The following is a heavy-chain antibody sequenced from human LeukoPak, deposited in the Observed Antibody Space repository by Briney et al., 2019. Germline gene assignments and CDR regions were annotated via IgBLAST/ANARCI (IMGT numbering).Heavy chain of an antibody. D-gene: IGHD2-15*01. CDR3: ARELGYCSGGSCFLGAFDI. CDR1: GFTFIDYY. J-gene: IGHJ3*02. CDR2: IISRGSTI. V-gene: IGHV3-11*01. Sequence: GGSLRLSCAASGFTFIDYYMSWSRQAPGKGREWGSYIISRGSTISYADSVKGRFTLYRDNAKNSLYLHMKRLRAEDTAVYYCARELGYCSGGSCFLGAFDIWGQGTMVTVSS.